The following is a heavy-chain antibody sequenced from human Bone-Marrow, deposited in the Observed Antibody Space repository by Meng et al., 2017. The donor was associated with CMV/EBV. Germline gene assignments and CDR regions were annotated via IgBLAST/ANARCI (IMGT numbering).Heavy chain of an antibody. CDR3: AKESSWYLERGGYYYGMDV. V-gene: IGHV3-11*01. CDR2: ISGSGITI. Sequence: GESLKISCAASGLSISDYYMSWIRQAPGKGLEWVSYISGSGITIYYADSVKGRFTISRDNAKNSLYLQMNSLRAEDTAVYYCAKESSWYLERGGYYYGMDVWGQGTTVAVSS. J-gene: IGHJ6*02. D-gene: IGHD6-13*01. CDR1: GLSISDYY.